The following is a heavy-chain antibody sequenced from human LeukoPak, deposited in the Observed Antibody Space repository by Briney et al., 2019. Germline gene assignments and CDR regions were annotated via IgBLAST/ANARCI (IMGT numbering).Heavy chain of an antibody. CDR3: ATRRGYSYGLYDY. D-gene: IGHD5-18*01. CDR2: ISSSSSYI. V-gene: IGHV3-21*01. CDR1: GFTFSSYS. J-gene: IGHJ4*02. Sequence: GGSLRLSCAASGFTFSSYSMNWVRQAPGKGLEWVSSISSSSSYIYYADSVKGRFTISRDNAKNSLYLQMNSLRAEDTAVYYCATRRGYSYGLYDYWGQGTLVTVSS.